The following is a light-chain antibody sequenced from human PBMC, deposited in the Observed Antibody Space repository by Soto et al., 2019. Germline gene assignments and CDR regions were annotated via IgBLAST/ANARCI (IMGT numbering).Light chain of an antibody. CDR3: QQLNSYLSIT. J-gene: IGKJ5*01. CDR1: QGISNY. V-gene: IGKV1-9*01. CDR2: AAS. Sequence: DIQLTQPPSFLSASVGDRVTITCRASQGISNYLAWYQQKPGKAPKLLIYAASTLESGVPSRFSGSGSGTEFTLTINSLQPEDFATYYCQQLNSYLSITFGQGTRLEIK.